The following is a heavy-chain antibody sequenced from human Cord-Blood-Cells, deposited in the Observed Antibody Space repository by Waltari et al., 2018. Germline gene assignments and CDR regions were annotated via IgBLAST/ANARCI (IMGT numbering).Heavy chain of an antibody. Sequence: QVQLQESGPGLVKPSETLSLTCTVSGGSISSYYWSWIRQPPGKGLEWIGYIYYSGSTNYNPSLKSRVTIAVDTSKNQFSLKLSSVTAADTAVYYCARDTWYYDILTGYYKNWFDPWGQGTLVTVSS. CDR1: GGSISSYY. CDR2: IYYSGST. V-gene: IGHV4-59*01. CDR3: ARDTWYYDILTGYYKNWFDP. J-gene: IGHJ5*02. D-gene: IGHD3-9*01.